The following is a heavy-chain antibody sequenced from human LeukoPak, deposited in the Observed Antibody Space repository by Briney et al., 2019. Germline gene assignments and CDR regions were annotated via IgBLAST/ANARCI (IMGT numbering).Heavy chain of an antibody. CDR2: IRSKAYGGTT. CDR1: GFTFGDYA. CDR3: TRGGYYDSSGYYVYYFDY. Sequence: GGSLRLSCTASGFTFGDYAMSWVRQAPGKGLEWVGFIRSKAYGGTTEYAASAKGRFTISRDDSKSIAYLQMNSLKTEDTAVYYCTRGGYYDSSGYYVYYFDYWGQGTLVTVSS. V-gene: IGHV3-49*04. J-gene: IGHJ4*02. D-gene: IGHD3-22*01.